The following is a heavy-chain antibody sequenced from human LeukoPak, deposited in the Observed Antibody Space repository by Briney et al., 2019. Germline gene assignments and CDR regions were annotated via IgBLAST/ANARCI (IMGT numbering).Heavy chain of an antibody. Sequence: ASVKVSCKASGGTFSSYAISWVRQAPGQGLEWMGGIIPIFGTANYAQKFQGRVTITADESTSTAYMELSSLRSEDTAVYYCAREADYGGNSGPFDYWGQGTLVTVSS. D-gene: IGHD4-23*01. CDR1: GGTFSSYA. CDR2: IIPIFGTA. J-gene: IGHJ4*02. CDR3: AREADYGGNSGPFDY. V-gene: IGHV1-69*13.